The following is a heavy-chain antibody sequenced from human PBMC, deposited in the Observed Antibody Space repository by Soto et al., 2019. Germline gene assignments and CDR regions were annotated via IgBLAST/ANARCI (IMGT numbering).Heavy chain of an antibody. CDR1: GFTFSIYW. D-gene: IGHD2-21*01. J-gene: IGHJ4*02. V-gene: IGHV3-74*01. CDR2: MNMDGSRT. CDR3: VRGDGDRYDGHGYLGRH. Sequence: EVQLVESGGGLVQPGGSLRLSCAASGFTFSIYWMHWVRQAPGKGLVWVSRMNMDGSRTSYADFAKGRFTISRDDAKITVYLQMSNLRAEDTAVYYCVRGDGDRYDGHGYLGRHWGQGTLVTVSS.